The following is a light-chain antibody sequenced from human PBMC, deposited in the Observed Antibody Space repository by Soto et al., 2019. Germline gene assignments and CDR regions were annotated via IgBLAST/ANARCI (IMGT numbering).Light chain of an antibody. CDR3: HEYGISPFT. CDR2: GAS. CDR1: QSVSSSY. Sequence: EIVLTQSPGTLSLSPGERATLSCRASQSVSSSYLAWYQQKPGQAPRLLIYGASSRATGIPDRFSGSGSGTDFTLTISRLEPEDFTVDYCHEYGISPFTFGPGTKVDV. V-gene: IGKV3-20*01. J-gene: IGKJ3*01.